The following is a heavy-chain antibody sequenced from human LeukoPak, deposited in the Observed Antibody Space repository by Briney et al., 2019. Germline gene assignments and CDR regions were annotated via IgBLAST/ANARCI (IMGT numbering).Heavy chain of an antibody. CDR3: AKLGSGSYSHRYYYYYGMDV. J-gene: IGHJ6*02. CDR1: GFTFSSYG. V-gene: IGHV3-30*18. D-gene: IGHD3-10*02. Sequence: GGSLRLPCAASGFTFSSYGMHWVRQAPGKGLEWVAVISYDGSNKYYADSVKGRFTISRDNSKDTLYLQMNSLRAEDTAVYYCAKLGSGSYSHRYYYYYGMDVWGQGTTVTVSS. CDR2: ISYDGSNK.